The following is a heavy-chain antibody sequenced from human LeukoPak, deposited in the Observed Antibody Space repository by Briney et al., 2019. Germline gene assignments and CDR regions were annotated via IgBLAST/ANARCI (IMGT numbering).Heavy chain of an antibody. J-gene: IGHJ6*03. D-gene: IGHD2-2*01. CDR1: GFTFSSYG. CDR2: IRYDGSNK. Sequence: GGSLRLSCAASGFTFSSYGMHWVRQAPGKGLEGVAFIRYDGSNKYYADSVKGRFTISRDNSKNTLYLQMNSLRAEDTAVYYCAKSPTRYCSSTSCYHRYYYYYMDVWGKGTTVTVSS. V-gene: IGHV3-30*02. CDR3: AKSPTRYCSSTSCYHRYYYYYMDV.